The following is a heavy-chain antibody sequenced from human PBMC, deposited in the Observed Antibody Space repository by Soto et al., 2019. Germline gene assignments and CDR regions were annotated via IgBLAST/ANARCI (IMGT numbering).Heavy chain of an antibody. V-gene: IGHV5-51*01. D-gene: IGHD2-21*02. Sequence: GESLKISCKGSGYTFTINWIGWVRQMPGKGLEWMGIIFPIDSDTRYSPSSQGQVTISADNSIGTAYLQWSSLKASDTAIYYCATPGGRDFNAFDVWGQGTMVTVSS. CDR3: ATPGGRDFNAFDV. CDR1: GYTFTINW. J-gene: IGHJ3*01. CDR2: IFPIDSDT.